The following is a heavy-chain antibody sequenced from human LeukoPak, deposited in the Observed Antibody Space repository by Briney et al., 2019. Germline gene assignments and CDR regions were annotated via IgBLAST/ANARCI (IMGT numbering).Heavy chain of an antibody. CDR1: GYTLTELS. Sequence: ASVKVSCKVSGYTLTELSMHWVRQAPGKGLEWMGGFDPEDGETIYAQKFQGRVTMTEDISTDTAYMELSSLRSEDTAVYYCATDRAARPAFDYWGQGTLVTVSA. V-gene: IGHV1-24*01. J-gene: IGHJ4*02. CDR3: ATDRAARPAFDY. CDR2: FDPEDGET. D-gene: IGHD6-6*01.